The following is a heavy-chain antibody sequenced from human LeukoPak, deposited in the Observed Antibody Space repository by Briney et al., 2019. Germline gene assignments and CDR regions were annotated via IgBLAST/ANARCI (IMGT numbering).Heavy chain of an antibody. V-gene: IGHV3-23*01. D-gene: IGHD1-26*01. CDR3: AKYGPQDSGSSHFDY. Sequence: GGALRLSCAASGFTFSSYAMSWVRQAPGKGLEWVSAIRDSGSSTHYADSVKGRFPTSRDNSKNTLFLQMNSLRAEDTAIYYCAKYGPQDSGSSHFDYWGQGALVTVSS. J-gene: IGHJ4*02. CDR2: IRDSGSST. CDR1: GFTFSSYA.